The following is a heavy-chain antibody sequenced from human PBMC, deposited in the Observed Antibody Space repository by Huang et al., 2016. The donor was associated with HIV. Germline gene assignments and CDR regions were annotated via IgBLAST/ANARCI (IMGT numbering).Heavy chain of an antibody. CDR2: IKVPGTHI. D-gene: IGHD4-17*01. J-gene: IGHJ5*02. CDR1: GFTLTTFS. V-gene: IGHV3-21*01. Sequence: EVQLVESGGGLVKPGGSLRLSCAASGFTLTTFSMNWVRQAPGRGGKWGASIKVPGTHIYYADSVDVRFTISRDKTRNSLYLQLNSLRAEETAVYYCVRIGYGENSYGSGYFDPWGQGTLVAVSS. CDR3: VRIGYGENSYGSGYFDP.